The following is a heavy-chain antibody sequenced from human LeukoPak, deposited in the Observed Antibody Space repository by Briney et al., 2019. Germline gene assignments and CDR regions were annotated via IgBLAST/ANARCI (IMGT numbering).Heavy chain of an antibody. CDR2: INHSGST. V-gene: IGHV4-39*07. Sequence: PSETLSLTCTVSGGSISSSSYYWGWIRQPPGKGLEWIGEINHSGSTNYNPSLKSRVTISVDTSKNQFSLKLSSVTAADTAVYYCARDLNQRYFDWLGQENYYYYMDVWGKGTTVTVSS. CDR3: ARDLNQRYFDWLGQENYYYYMDV. CDR1: GGSISSSSYY. J-gene: IGHJ6*03. D-gene: IGHD3-9*01.